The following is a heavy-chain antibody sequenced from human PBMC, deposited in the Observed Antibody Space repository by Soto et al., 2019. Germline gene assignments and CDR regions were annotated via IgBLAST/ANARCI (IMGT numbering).Heavy chain of an antibody. CDR2: ISGSGGST. CDR1: GFTFSSYA. CDR3: AKDRSGNWFDP. D-gene: IGHD2-15*01. V-gene: IGHV3-23*01. Sequence: GGSLRLSCAASGFTFSSYAMSWVRQAPGKGLEWVSAISGSGGSTYYADSVKGRFTISRDNSKNTLYLQMNSLRVEDMAVYYCAKDRSGNWFDPWGQGTLVTVSS. J-gene: IGHJ5*02.